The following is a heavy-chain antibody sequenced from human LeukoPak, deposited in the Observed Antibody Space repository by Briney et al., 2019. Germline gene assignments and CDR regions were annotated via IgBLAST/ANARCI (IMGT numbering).Heavy chain of an antibody. V-gene: IGHV4-38-2*01. CDR3: TRLSHVAGELNVSWFAP. D-gene: IGHD1-26*01. J-gene: IGHJ5*02. CDR1: SYSISDGFL. CDR2: IYHSGTT. Sequence: SETLSLTCAVSSYSISDGFLWGWIRQPPGRGLEWIASIYHSGTTYYNSSLKSRVTASVDTSKNHFSLNLTSATAADTAVYYCTRLSHVAGELNVSWFAPWGQGTLVTASS.